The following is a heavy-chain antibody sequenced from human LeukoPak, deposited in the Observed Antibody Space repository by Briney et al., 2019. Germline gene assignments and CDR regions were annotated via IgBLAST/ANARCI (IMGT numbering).Heavy chain of an antibody. J-gene: IGHJ6*02. CDR2: ISGSGGST. CDR1: GFTFSSYA. D-gene: IGHD2-2*01. Sequence: PGGSLRLSCAASGFTFSSYAMSWVRQAPGKGLEWVSAISGSGGSTYYADSVKGRFTISRDNSKNTLYLQMNSLRAEDTAVYYCAKDQNCSSTSCYEYYYCGMDVWGQGTTVTVSS. V-gene: IGHV3-23*01. CDR3: AKDQNCSSTSCYEYYYCGMDV.